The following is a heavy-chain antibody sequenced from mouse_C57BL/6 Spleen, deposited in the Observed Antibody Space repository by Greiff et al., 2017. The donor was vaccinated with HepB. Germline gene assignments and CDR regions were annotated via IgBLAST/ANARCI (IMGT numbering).Heavy chain of an antibody. J-gene: IGHJ3*01. CDR1: GYAFSSSW. Sequence: QVQLKQSGPELVKPGASVKISCKASGYAFSSSWMNWVKQRPGKGLEWIGRIYPGDGDTNYNGKFKGKATLTADKSSSTAYMQLSSLTSEDSAVYFCARSGYYGSSPWFAYWGQGTLVTVSA. V-gene: IGHV1-82*01. D-gene: IGHD1-1*01. CDR3: ARSGYYGSSPWFAY. CDR2: IYPGDGDT.